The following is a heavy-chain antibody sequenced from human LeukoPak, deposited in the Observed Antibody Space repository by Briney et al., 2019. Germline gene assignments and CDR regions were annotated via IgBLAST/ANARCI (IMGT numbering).Heavy chain of an antibody. CDR1: GFTFSSYA. CDR2: ISGSGGST. CDR3: AKDSWQHGYYYGMDV. V-gene: IGHV3-23*01. J-gene: IGHJ6*02. Sequence: GGSLRLSCAASGFTFSSYAMSWFCQAPGKGLEWVSAISGSGGSTYYADSVKGRFTISRDNSKNALYLQMNSLRAEDTAVYYCAKDSWQHGYYYGMDVWGQGTTVTVSS.